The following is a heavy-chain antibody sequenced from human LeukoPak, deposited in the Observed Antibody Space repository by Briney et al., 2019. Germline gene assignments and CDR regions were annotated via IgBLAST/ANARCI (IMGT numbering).Heavy chain of an antibody. J-gene: IGHJ6*03. V-gene: IGHV3-66*02. Sequence: GGSLRLSCAASGFTDSSNYMSWVRQAPGKGLEWVSVIYSGGSTYYADSVKGRFTISRDNSKNTLYLQMNSLRAEDTAVYYCARGGGGYDSYGYYYYMDVWGKGTTVTVSS. CDR3: ARGGGGYDSYGYYYYMDV. CDR2: IYSGGST. CDR1: GFTDSSNY. D-gene: IGHD5-12*01.